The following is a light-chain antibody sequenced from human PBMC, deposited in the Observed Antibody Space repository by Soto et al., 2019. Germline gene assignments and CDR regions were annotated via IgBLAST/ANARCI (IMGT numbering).Light chain of an antibody. J-gene: IGLJ1*01. V-gene: IGLV2-11*01. CDR3: SSYIKHNAHV. CDR2: DVN. Sequence: QSALTQPRSVSGSPGRSVTVSCTGTSSDVGGYDYVSWYQQHPGKAPKLLIYDVNKRPSGVPDRFSGSKSGNTASLTISGVQAEDAADYYCSSYIKHNAHVFGSGTKLTVL. CDR1: SSDVGGYDY.